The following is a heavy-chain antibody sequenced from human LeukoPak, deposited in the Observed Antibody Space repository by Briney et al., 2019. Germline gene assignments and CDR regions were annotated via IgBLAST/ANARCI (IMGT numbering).Heavy chain of an antibody. CDR1: GFTFNNAW. CDR2: IKSKTDGGTT. V-gene: IGHV3-15*01. J-gene: IGHJ5*02. D-gene: IGHD6-13*01. Sequence: GGSLRLSCAASGFTFNNAWMNWVRQAPGKGLEWVGRIKSKTDGGTTDYAAPVKDRFTISRDDSKNTLYLQMNSLRTEDTAVYYCTTIVAAAVNGWFDPWGQGTLVTVSS. CDR3: TTIVAAAVNGWFDP.